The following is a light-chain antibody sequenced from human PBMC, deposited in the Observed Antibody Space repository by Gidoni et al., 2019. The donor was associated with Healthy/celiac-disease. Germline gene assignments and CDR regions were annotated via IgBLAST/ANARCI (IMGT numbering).Light chain of an antibody. J-gene: IGLJ3*02. V-gene: IGLV3-25*03. CDR3: QSSDSSGTFWV. CDR1: ALPKQY. CDR2: QDR. Sequence: YELTQPPSVSVSPGQTARITCSGDALPKQYAYWYQQKQGQAPVLVIYQDRERPSGIPERFSCSSSWTTVTLTISGVQAEDEADYYCQSSDSSGTFWVFGGGTKLTVL.